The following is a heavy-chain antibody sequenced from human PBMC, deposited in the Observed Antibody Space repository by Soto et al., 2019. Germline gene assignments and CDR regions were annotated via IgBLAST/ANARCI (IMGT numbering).Heavy chain of an antibody. CDR3: AKDLIARNGIREAFGM. D-gene: IGHD2-8*01. CDR1: GFTFSAYT. Sequence: GGSLRLSCAASGFTFSAYTMSWVRQAPGKGLQWVSGLFGSGDGIHYADSVRGRFTVSRDNSRNILYLQMNSLRAEDTAVYYCAKDLIARNGIREAFGMWGQGTEVTV. J-gene: IGHJ3*02. CDR2: LFGSGDGI. V-gene: IGHV3-23*01.